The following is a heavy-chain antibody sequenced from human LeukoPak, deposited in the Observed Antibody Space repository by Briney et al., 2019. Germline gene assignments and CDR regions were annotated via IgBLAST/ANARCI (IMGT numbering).Heavy chain of an antibody. J-gene: IGHJ4*02. D-gene: IGHD3-10*01. CDR3: SRATRVDVENTPYYFDY. V-gene: IGHV2-5*02. Sequence: SGPTLVTPTQTLTLICSLSGFSLRTSGMAVGWIRQPPGKALEWLAITYWDDDKAYRPPLQNRISIIKDASKNQVVLILTNIEPVDTGTYYCSRATRVDVENTPYYFDYWGQG. CDR1: GFSLRTSGMA. CDR2: TYWDDDK.